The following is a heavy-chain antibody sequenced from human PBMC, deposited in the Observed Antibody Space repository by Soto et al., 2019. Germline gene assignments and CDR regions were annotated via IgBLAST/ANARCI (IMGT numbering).Heavy chain of an antibody. CDR1: GYSFSSHA. D-gene: IGHD6-13*01. CDR3: ARGGALSTSWYWGDGLDS. CDR2: IIPVCGTP. Sequence: QVQLEQSGSEVKKSGSSVKVSCKASGYSFSSHAITWVRQAAGQGLEWMGGIIPVCGTPSYAQKFQGRVTSSEDKSTNTSYLELRSQSSEDTAVYYCARGGALSTSWYWGDGLDSWGQGTQVTVSS. V-gene: IGHV1-69*06. J-gene: IGHJ4*02.